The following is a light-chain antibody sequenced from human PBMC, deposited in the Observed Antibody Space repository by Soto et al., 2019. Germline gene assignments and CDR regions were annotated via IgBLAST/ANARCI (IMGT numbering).Light chain of an antibody. CDR3: SSYTRSSTVI. V-gene: IGLV2-14*03. CDR1: SSDIGGSNY. CDR2: DVS. Sequence: QSVLTQPASVSGSPGQSITISCTGTSSDIGGSNYISWYQQHQGKAPKFIIYDVSNRPSGVSNRFSGSRSGNTASLTISGLQAEDEGDYYCSSYTRSSTVIFGGGTKLTVL. J-gene: IGLJ2*01.